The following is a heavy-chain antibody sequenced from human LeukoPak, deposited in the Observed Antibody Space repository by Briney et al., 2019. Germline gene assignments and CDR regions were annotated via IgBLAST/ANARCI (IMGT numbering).Heavy chain of an antibody. V-gene: IGHV3-33*01. Sequence: PGRSLRLSCAASGFTFSSYGMHWVRQAPGKGLEWVAVMSYDGSNKYYADSVKGRFTISRDNSKNTLYLQMNSLRAEDTAVYYCARDRYYGSGRGFDYWGPGTLVTVSS. D-gene: IGHD3-10*01. CDR1: GFTFSSYG. CDR3: ARDRYYGSGRGFDY. J-gene: IGHJ4*02. CDR2: MSYDGSNK.